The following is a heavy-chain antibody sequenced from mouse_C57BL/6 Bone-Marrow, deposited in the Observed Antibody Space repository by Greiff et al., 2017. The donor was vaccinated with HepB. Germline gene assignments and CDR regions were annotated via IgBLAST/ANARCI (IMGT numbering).Heavy chain of an antibody. Sequence: EVKLMDSGGDLVKPGGSLKLSCAASGFTFSSYGMSWVRQTPDKRLEWVATISSGGSYTYYPDSVKGRFTISRDNAKNTLYLQMSSLKSEDTAMYYCARRKNYYGYFDYWGQGTTLTVSS. V-gene: IGHV5-6*02. D-gene: IGHD1-1*01. CDR2: ISSGGSYT. J-gene: IGHJ2*01. CDR1: GFTFSSYG. CDR3: ARRKNYYGYFDY.